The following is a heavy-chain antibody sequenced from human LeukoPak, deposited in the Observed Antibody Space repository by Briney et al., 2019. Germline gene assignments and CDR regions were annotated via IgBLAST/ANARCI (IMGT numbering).Heavy chain of an antibody. CDR2: IGIESGNT. D-gene: IGHD1-1*01. CDR1: GFPFIEYS. J-gene: IGHJ4*02. CDR3: ARDHNYAFDN. Sequence: SGGSLRLSCTASGFPFIEYSMNWVRQAPGKGLEWISYIGIESGNTKYADSVRGRFTISADKAKNSLYLQMNSLRVEDTAVYYCARDHNYAFDNWGQGTLVSVAS. V-gene: IGHV3-48*01.